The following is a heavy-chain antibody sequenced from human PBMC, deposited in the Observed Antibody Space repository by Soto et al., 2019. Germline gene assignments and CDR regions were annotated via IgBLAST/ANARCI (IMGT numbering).Heavy chain of an antibody. CDR2: IIPILGIA. J-gene: IGHJ6*02. D-gene: IGHD3-10*01. Sequence: SVKVSCKASGGTFSSYTISWVRQAPGQGLEWMGRIIPILGIANYAQKFQGRVTITADKSTSTAYMELSSLRSEDTAVYYCASRSIWFGELLTLYYYGMDVWGQGTTVTVSS. V-gene: IGHV1-69*02. CDR1: GGTFSSYT. CDR3: ASRSIWFGELLTLYYYGMDV.